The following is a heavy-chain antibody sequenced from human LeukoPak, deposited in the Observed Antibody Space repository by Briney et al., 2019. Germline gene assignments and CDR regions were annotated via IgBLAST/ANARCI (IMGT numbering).Heavy chain of an antibody. Sequence: PSETLSLTCAVVARSLVSYYAGCIRQPPGKGLEWIGEINHSGSTNYNPSLKSRVTISVDTSKNQFSLKLSSVTAADTAVYYCAAGSTACSGGSCWDDYYNYMDVWGKGTTVTVSS. J-gene: IGHJ6*03. D-gene: IGHD2-15*01. CDR1: ARSLVSYY. CDR2: INHSGST. CDR3: AAGSTACSGGSCWDDYYNYMDV. V-gene: IGHV4-34*01.